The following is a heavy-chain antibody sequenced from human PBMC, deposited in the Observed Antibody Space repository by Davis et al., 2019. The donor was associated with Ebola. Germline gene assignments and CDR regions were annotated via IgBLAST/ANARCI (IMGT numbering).Heavy chain of an antibody. D-gene: IGHD6-19*01. CDR1: GFTFSRFG. Sequence: PGGSLRLSCAASGFTFSRFGMHWVRQAPGKGLEWLTYILYDESETFYADSVKGRFTISRDNSKNTLYLQMKSLRAEDTAVYYCARGHSSGWLYFDYWGQGTLVTVSS. J-gene: IGHJ4*02. CDR2: ILYDESET. CDR3: ARGHSSGWLYFDY. V-gene: IGHV3-30*03.